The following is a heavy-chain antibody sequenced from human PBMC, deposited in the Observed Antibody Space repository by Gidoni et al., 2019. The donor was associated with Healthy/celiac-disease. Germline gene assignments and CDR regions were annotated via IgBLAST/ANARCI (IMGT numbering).Heavy chain of an antibody. CDR3: ARDYYDSSGYYYHPSWMVDY. V-gene: IGHV1-2*06. CDR2: INPNSGGT. J-gene: IGHJ4*02. Sequence: GRQAPGQGLEWMGRINPNSGGTNYAQKFQGRVTMTRDTSISTAYMELSRLRSDDTAVYYCARDYYDSSGYYYHPSWMVDYWGQGTLVTVSS. D-gene: IGHD3-22*01.